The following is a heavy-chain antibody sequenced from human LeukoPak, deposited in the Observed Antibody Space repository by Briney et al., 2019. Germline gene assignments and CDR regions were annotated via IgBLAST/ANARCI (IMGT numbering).Heavy chain of an antibody. J-gene: IGHJ6*03. D-gene: IGHD3-10*01. V-gene: IGHV3-7*01. CDR3: ARVLRGSGYYYYYYMDV. CDR1: GFTFSEFY. Sequence: GGSLRLSCAASGFTFSEFYMAWIRQAPGKGLEWVANIKQDGSEKYYVDSVKGRFTISRDNAKNSLYLQMNSLRAEDTAVYYCARVLRGSGYYYYYYMDVWGKGTTVTVSS. CDR2: IKQDGSEK.